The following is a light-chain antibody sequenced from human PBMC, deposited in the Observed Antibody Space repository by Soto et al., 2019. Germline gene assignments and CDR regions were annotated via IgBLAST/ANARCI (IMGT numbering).Light chain of an antibody. CDR3: QQYGSSKIT. J-gene: IGKJ5*01. Sequence: EIVFTQSPGTLSLSPGERATLSCRASQSVRSRFLAWYQQKLGQAPSLLIYGASNRETGIPDRFSGSGSGTDFTLTIGRLEPEDFAVYYCQQYGSSKITFGQGTRLEIK. CDR1: QSVRSRF. V-gene: IGKV3-20*01. CDR2: GAS.